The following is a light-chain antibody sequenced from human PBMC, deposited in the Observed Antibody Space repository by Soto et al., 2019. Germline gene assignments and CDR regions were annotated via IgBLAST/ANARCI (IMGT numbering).Light chain of an antibody. V-gene: IGKV3D-15*01. J-gene: IGKJ4*01. CDR1: QSVSSN. CDR2: AVS. Sequence: EIVMTQSPATLSVSPGERATLSCRASQSVSSNLAWYQQKPGQGPRLLISAVSNRATGIPARFSGSGSGTEFALTISSLQSEDFAVYYCQQYKNWPLVTVGGGTKVEI. CDR3: QQYKNWPLVT.